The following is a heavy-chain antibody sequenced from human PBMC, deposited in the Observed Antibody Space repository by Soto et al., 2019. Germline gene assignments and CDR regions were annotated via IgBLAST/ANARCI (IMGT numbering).Heavy chain of an antibody. Sequence: GGSLRLSCAASGFTFSSYWMSWVRQAPGKGLEWVANIKQDGSEKYYVDSVKGRFTISRDNAKNSLYLQMNSLRSEDTAVYYCARDTYYYDSSGYHYWGQGTLVTVSS. D-gene: IGHD3-22*01. CDR2: IKQDGSEK. CDR1: GFTFSSYW. CDR3: ARDTYYYDSSGYHY. V-gene: IGHV3-7*03. J-gene: IGHJ4*02.